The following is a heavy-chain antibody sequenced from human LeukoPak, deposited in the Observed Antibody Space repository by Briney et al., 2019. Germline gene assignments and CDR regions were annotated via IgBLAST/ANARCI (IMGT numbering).Heavy chain of an antibody. J-gene: IGHJ5*02. Sequence: GASVKVSCKASGYTFTSYAMHWVRQAPGQRLEWMGWINAGNGNTKYSQKFQGRVTITRDTSASTAYMELSSLRSEDTAVYLCGRVKSCSSYRWYAPRGGYWFDPWGQGTLVTVSS. CDR1: GYTFTSYA. CDR3: GRVKSCSSYRWYAPRGGYWFDP. CDR2: INAGNGNT. D-gene: IGHD2-2*01. V-gene: IGHV1-3*01.